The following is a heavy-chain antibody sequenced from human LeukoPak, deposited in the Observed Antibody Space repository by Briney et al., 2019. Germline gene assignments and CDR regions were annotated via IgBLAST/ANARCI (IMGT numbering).Heavy chain of an antibody. V-gene: IGHV1-69*06. Sequence: ASVKVSCKASGGTFSSYAISWVRQAPGQGLEWMGGIIPIFGTANYAQKFQGRVTITADKSTSTAYMELSSLRSEDTAVYYCARDKMRWSTGPRYFQHWGQGTLVTVSS. J-gene: IGHJ1*01. D-gene: IGHD4-23*01. CDR1: GGTFSSYA. CDR2: IIPIFGTA. CDR3: ARDKMRWSTGPRYFQH.